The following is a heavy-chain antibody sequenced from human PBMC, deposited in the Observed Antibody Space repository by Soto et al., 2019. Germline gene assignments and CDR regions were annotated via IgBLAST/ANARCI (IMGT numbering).Heavy chain of an antibody. Sequence: SETLSLTCTVSGGSISSSSYYWGWIRQPPGKGLEWIGSIYYSGSTYYNPSLKSRVNISVDTSKNQFSMKLSFVTAADTAVYYCARRYGRNFDYWGQGALVTVSS. D-gene: IGHD1-20*01. J-gene: IGHJ4*02. CDR1: GGSISSSSYY. CDR3: ARRYGRNFDY. CDR2: IYYSGST. V-gene: IGHV4-39*07.